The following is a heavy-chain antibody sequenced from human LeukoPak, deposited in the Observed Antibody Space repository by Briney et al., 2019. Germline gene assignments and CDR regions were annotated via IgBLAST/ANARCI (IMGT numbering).Heavy chain of an antibody. CDR1: GGSISSYY. Sequence: SETLSLTCTVSGGSISSYYWSWIRQPPGKGLEWIGEINHSGSTNYNPSLKSRVTISVDTSKNQFSLKLSSVTAADTAVYYCARHWDTVVVPAANPFDYLGQGTLVTVSS. D-gene: IGHD2-2*01. V-gene: IGHV4-34*01. CDR3: ARHWDTVVVPAANPFDY. CDR2: INHSGST. J-gene: IGHJ4*02.